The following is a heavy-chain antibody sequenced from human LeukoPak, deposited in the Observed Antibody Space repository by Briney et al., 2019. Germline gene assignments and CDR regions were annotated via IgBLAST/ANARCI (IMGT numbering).Heavy chain of an antibody. V-gene: IGHV3-23*01. Sequence: GGSLRLSCAASGFIFSNFAMTWVRQAPGKGLEWVSGISGSGGSTYYADSVKGRFTISRDNSKNTLYLQMNSLRAEDTAVYYCAKVWFGELLYFDYWGQGTLVTVSS. CDR1: GFIFSNFA. J-gene: IGHJ4*02. CDR3: AKVWFGELLYFDY. D-gene: IGHD3-10*01. CDR2: ISGSGGST.